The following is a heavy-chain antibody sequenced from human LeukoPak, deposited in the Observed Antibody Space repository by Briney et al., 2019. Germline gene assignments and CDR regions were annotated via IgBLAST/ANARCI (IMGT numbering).Heavy chain of an antibody. D-gene: IGHD6-13*01. V-gene: IGHV5-51*01. J-gene: IGHJ4*02. CDR2: IYPGDSDT. Sequence: GESLKISCKGSGYRFTSYWIGWVRQMPGKGLEWMGIIYPGDSDTRYSPSFQGQVTISADKSISTAYLQWSSLKASDTAMYYCARRTSERLYSSRHFDYWGQGTLVTVSS. CDR3: ARRTSERLYSSRHFDY. CDR1: GYRFTSYW.